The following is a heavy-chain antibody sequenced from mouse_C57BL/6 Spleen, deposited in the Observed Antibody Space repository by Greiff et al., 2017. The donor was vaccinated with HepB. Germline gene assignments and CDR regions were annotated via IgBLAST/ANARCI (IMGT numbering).Heavy chain of an antibody. CDR2: ISYDGSN. CDR3: ARDHYDYDWDVDY. CDR1: GYSITSGYY. D-gene: IGHD2-4*01. V-gene: IGHV3-6*01. J-gene: IGHJ2*01. Sequence: EVKLQESGPGLVKPSQSLSLTCSVTGYSITSGYYWNWIRQFPGNKLEWMGYISYDGSNNYNPSLKNRISITRDTSKNQFFLKLNSVTTEDTATYYCARDHYDYDWDVDYWGQGTTLTVSS.